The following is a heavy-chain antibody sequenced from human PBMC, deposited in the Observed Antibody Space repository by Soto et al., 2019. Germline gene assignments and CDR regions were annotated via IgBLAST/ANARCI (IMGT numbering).Heavy chain of an antibody. Sequence: QVQLVQSGTEVKKPGSSVKVSCKASGDTFSFYTINWVRQAPGLGLEWVGRINPIVSTSNYAQKFQGRVSMTAGKSTSTSYMELRSLRSAATAMYFCAASYGSGYRAFDYWGQGALVIVSS. V-gene: IGHV1-69*08. CDR2: INPIVSTS. J-gene: IGHJ4*02. CDR3: AASYGSGYRAFDY. D-gene: IGHD3-10*01. CDR1: GDTFSFYT.